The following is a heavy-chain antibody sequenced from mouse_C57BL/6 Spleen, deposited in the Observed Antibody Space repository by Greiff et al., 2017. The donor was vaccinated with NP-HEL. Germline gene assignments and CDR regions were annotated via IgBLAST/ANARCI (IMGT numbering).Heavy chain of an antibody. CDR3: ARQARLITTVVALAY. Sequence: EVKLVESGGGLVQPGGSLKLSCAASGFTFSDYYMYWVRQTPEKRLEWVAYISNGGGSTYYPDTVKGRFTISRDNAKNTLYLQMSRLKSEDTAMYYCARQARLITTVVALAYWGQGTTLTVSS. D-gene: IGHD1-1*01. V-gene: IGHV5-12*01. CDR2: ISNGGGST. J-gene: IGHJ2*01. CDR1: GFTFSDYY.